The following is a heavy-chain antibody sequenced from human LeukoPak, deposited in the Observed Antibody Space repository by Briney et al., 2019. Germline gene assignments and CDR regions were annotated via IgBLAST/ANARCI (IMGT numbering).Heavy chain of an antibody. CDR2: ISSSSSYI. V-gene: IGHV3-21*01. D-gene: IGHD3-9*01. J-gene: IGHJ4*02. Sequence: GGSLRLSCAASGFTFTSYSMNWVRQAPGKGLEWVSSISSSSSYIYYADSVKGRFTISRDNAKNSLYLQMSSLRAEDTAIYYCARLYDILTGAFDYWGQGALVTVSS. CDR1: GFTFTSYS. CDR3: ARLYDILTGAFDY.